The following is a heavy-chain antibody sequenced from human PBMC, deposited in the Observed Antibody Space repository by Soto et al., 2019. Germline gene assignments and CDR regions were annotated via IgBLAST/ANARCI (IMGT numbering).Heavy chain of an antibody. CDR3: ARDLGSGYDPGDY. J-gene: IGHJ4*02. D-gene: IGHD5-12*01. CDR1: GGTFGSYV. V-gene: IGHV1-69*12. CDR2: IIPIFGTP. Sequence: QVQLVQSGAEVKKPGSSVKVSCKASGGTFGSYVFNWVRQAPGQGLEWMGGIIPIFGTPNYAQKFQVRVTITADESTNTAYMELSSLRSEDTAVFYCARDLGSGYDPGDYWGQGALVTVSS.